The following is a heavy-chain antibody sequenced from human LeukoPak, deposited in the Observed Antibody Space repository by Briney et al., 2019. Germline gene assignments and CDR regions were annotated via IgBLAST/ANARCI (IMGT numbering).Heavy chain of an antibody. J-gene: IGHJ4*02. CDR3: ARVNTIFGVDIVSLGAEFEF. V-gene: IGHV3-30*03. D-gene: IGHD3-3*02. CDR2: ISYDGTKK. CDR1: GFTFSTYA. Sequence: GGSLRLSCGASGFTFSTYAMHWVRQAPGKGLECVSVISYDGTKKEYADSVKGRFTISRDNSNDTLYLQMDSLRPEDTALYYCARVNTIFGVDIVSLGAEFEFWGQGTLVTVSS.